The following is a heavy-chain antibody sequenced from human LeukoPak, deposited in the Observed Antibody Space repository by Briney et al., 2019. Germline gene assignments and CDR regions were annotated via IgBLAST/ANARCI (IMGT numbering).Heavy chain of an antibody. CDR1: GFTFSSYG. CDR2: IWYDGSYK. J-gene: IGHJ3*02. CDR3: AREPYYNSGSYYPI. Sequence: PGGSLRLSCAASGFTFSSYGMHWVRQAPGKGLEWVAVIWYDGSYKYYADSVKGRFTISRDNSKNTLYLQMNSLRAEDTAVYYCAREPYYNSGSYYPIWGQGTVVTVSS. V-gene: IGHV3-33*01. D-gene: IGHD3-10*01.